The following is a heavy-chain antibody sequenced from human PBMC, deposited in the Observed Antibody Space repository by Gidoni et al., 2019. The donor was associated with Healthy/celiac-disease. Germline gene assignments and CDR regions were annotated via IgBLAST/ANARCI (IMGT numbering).Heavy chain of an antibody. CDR1: GGSISSSSYY. CDR2: IYYSGST. CDR3: ARQWDCSSTSCYTGAFDI. V-gene: IGHV4-39*01. D-gene: IGHD2-2*02. J-gene: IGHJ3*02. Sequence: QLQLQESGPGLVKPSETLSLTCTVSGGSISSSSYYWGWVRQPPGKGLEWIGCIYYSGSTYYNPSLKSRVTISVDTSKNQFSLKLSSVTAADTAVYYCARQWDCSSTSCYTGAFDIWGQGTMVTVSS.